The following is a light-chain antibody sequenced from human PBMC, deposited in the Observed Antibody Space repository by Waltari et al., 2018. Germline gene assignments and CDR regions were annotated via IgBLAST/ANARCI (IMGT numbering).Light chain of an antibody. Sequence: DIQMTQSPSSLSASLGDRVTITCQASQDIKKWLNWYQQTPGKAPKLLIYDASSLQTGVPSRFSGSGFGTDFTFTISSLQPEDFATYYCQQCENLPLTFGGGTKVGIK. CDR3: QQCENLPLT. V-gene: IGKV1-33*01. CDR2: DAS. J-gene: IGKJ4*01. CDR1: QDIKKW.